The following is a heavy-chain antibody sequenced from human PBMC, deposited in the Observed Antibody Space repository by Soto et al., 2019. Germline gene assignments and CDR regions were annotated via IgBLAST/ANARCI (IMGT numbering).Heavy chain of an antibody. CDR1: GGSISSGGYY. CDR2: IYYTGGT. D-gene: IGHD3-22*01. Sequence: QVQLQESGPGLVKPSQTLSLSCTVSGGSISSGGYYWSWIRQHPGKDLEWIVHIYYTGGTYYNPSRRSRVTMSVDTSQNKFSLRLSSVTAADTAVYYCARADSCGYSPPQNNWFDPWGQGTLVTVSS. CDR3: ARADSCGYSPPQNNWFDP. J-gene: IGHJ5*02. V-gene: IGHV4-31*03.